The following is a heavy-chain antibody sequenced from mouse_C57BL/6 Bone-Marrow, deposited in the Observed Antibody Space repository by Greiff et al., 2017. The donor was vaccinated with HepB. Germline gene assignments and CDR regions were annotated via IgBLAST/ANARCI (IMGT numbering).Heavy chain of an antibody. CDR3: ARDYPYYAMDY. CDR2: ISDGGSYT. J-gene: IGHJ4*01. V-gene: IGHV5-4*01. Sequence: EVKFEESGGGLVKPGGSLKLSCAASGFTFSSYAMSWVRQTPEKRLEWVATISDGGSYTYYPDNVKGRFTISRDNAKNNLYLQMSHLKSEDTAMYYCARDYPYYAMDYWGQGTSVTVSS. CDR1: GFTFSSYA.